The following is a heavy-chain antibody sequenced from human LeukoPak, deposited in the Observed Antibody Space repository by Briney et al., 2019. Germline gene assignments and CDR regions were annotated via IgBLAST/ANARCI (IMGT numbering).Heavy chain of an antibody. CDR1: GLTFSDYY. V-gene: IGHV3-11*01. CDR3: ARDYSGYHKTYYYYYYMDV. CDR2: ISSSGSTI. Sequence: PGGSLRLSCAASGLTFSDYYMSWIRQAPGKGLEWGSYISSSGSTIYYADSVKGRFTISRDNAKNSLYLQMNSLRAEDTAVYYCARDYSGYHKTYYYYYYMDVWGKGTTVTVSS. D-gene: IGHD5-12*01. J-gene: IGHJ6*03.